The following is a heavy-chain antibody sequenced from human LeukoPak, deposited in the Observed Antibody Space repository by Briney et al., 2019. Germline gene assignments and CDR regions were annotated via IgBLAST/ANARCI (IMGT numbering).Heavy chain of an antibody. CDR2: INHSGST. V-gene: IGHV4-34*01. Sequence: SETLSLTCAVYGGSFSGYYWSWIRHPPGKGLEWIGEINHSGSTNYNPSLKSRVTISVDTSKNQFSLKLSSVTAADTAVYYCARRGYSSSSRHFQHWGQGTLVTLSS. D-gene: IGHD6-6*01. J-gene: IGHJ1*01. CDR3: ARRGYSSSSRHFQH. CDR1: GGSFSGYY.